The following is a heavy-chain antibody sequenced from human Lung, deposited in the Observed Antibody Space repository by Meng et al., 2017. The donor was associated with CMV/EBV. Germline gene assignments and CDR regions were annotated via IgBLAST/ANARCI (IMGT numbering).Heavy chain of an antibody. V-gene: IGHV1-69*10. Sequence: SXXVSXKASGGTFSSYAISWVRQAPGQGLEWMGWIIPILGIANYAQKFQGRVTITADKSTSTAYMELSSLRSEDTAVYYCATDNIAAQANWFDPWGQGTLVTVSS. CDR2: IIPILGIA. D-gene: IGHD6-13*01. CDR1: GGTFSSYA. CDR3: ATDNIAAQANWFDP. J-gene: IGHJ5*02.